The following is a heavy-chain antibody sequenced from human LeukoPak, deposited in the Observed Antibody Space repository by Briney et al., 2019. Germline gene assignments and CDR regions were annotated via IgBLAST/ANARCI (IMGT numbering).Heavy chain of an antibody. CDR2: IYYSGST. D-gene: IGHD3-9*01. CDR3: ARGQNLYYDLLTGYYYYYGMDV. CDR1: GDSISRYY. J-gene: IGHJ6*02. Sequence: SETLSLTCTVSGDSISRYYWNWIRQSPGKGLEWIGYIYYSGSTNYNPSLKSRVTISVDTSKNQFSLELSSVTAADTAVYYCARGQNLYYDLLTGYYYYYGMDVWGQGTTVTVSS. V-gene: IGHV4-59*01.